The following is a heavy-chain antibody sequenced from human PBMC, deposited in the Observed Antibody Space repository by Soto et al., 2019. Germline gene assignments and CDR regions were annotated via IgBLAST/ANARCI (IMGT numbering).Heavy chain of an antibody. Sequence: SETLSLTCPVSGGSIISGGYCLSWIRQHPWKGLEWIGYIYYSGSTYYNPSLKSRVTISVDTSKNQFSLKLSSVTAADTAVYYCAREGELVRIDYWGQGTLVTVSS. V-gene: IGHV4-31*03. D-gene: IGHD6-13*01. CDR1: GGSIISGGYC. CDR3: AREGELVRIDY. CDR2: IYYSGST. J-gene: IGHJ4*02.